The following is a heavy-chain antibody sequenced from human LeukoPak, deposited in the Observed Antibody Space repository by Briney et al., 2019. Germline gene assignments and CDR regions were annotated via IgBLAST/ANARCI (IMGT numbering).Heavy chain of an antibody. CDR2: INTDGSAT. J-gene: IGHJ4*02. V-gene: IGHV3-74*01. CDR3: VKPDYGDFAHFDF. Sequence: GESLRLSCAASGFTFSSHWMHWVRQPPGKGLEWVSRINTDGSATTYADSVKGRFTISRDNAKNTLSLQMNSLRAEDTAVYYCVKPDYGDFAHFDFWGQGTLVTVSS. D-gene: IGHD4-17*01. CDR1: GFTFSSHW.